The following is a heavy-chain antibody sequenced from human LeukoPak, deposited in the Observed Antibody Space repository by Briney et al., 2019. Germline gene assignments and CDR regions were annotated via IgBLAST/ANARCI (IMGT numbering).Heavy chain of an antibody. J-gene: IGHJ3*02. CDR3: AQDRNTAFDI. CDR1: GFTFSSYS. D-gene: IGHD2/OR15-2a*01. Sequence: GGSLRVSCAASGFTFSSYSMNWVRQAPGKGLEWVSSISSSSSYIYYADSVKGRFTISRDNAKNSLYLQMNSLRAEDTAVYYCAQDRNTAFDIWGQGTMITVSS. V-gene: IGHV3-21*01. CDR2: ISSSSSYI.